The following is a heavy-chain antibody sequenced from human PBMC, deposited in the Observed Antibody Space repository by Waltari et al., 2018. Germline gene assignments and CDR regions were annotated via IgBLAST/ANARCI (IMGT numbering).Heavy chain of an antibody. V-gene: IGHV4-39*01. D-gene: IGHD2-21*01. CDR1: GGSISGSSHD. CDR3: ARRGDCGNDCYTFDY. CDR2: IYYSGTT. J-gene: IGHJ4*02. Sequence: QLQLQESGPGLVKPSETLSLTCTVSGGSISGSSHDWGWIRQPPGKGLEWFGNIYYSGTTYYNPSLKSRVIISVDTSKTQFSLKLSSVTAADTAVYYCARRGDCGNDCYTFDYWGQGTLVTVSS.